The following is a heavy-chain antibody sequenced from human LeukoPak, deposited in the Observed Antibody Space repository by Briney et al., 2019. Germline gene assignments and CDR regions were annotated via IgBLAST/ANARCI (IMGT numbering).Heavy chain of an antibody. CDR2: ISWDGSST. Sequence: PGGSLRLSCAASGFTFDEYTMHWVRQVPGKGLEWVSLISWDGSSTYSADSVKGRFTISRDNNKNSLFLQMNSLRTEDTALYYCAKSDLNSGYDFVVWGQGTLVTVSS. D-gene: IGHD5-12*01. J-gene: IGHJ4*02. CDR1: GFTFDEYT. V-gene: IGHV3-43*01. CDR3: AKSDLNSGYDFVV.